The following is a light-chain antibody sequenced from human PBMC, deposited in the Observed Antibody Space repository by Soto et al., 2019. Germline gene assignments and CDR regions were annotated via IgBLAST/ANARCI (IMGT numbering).Light chain of an antibody. CDR1: SSDVGGYNY. Sequence: QSVLTQPPSASGSPGQSVTISCTGTSSDVGGYNYVSWYQQHPGKAPKLVIFEVSKRPSGVPDRFSGSKSGNTASLTVSGPQAEDEADYYCISYAGSNNLGVFGTGTKVTVL. V-gene: IGLV2-8*01. J-gene: IGLJ1*01. CDR2: EVS. CDR3: ISYAGSNNLGV.